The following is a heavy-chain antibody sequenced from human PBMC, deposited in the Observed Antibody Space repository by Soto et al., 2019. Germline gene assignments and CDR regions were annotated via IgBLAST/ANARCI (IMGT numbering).Heavy chain of an antibody. D-gene: IGHD3-3*01. CDR2: IYYSGST. CDR1: GGSISSYY. CDR3: ARAAGGYDFWSGYNFDY. V-gene: IGHV4-59*01. J-gene: IGHJ4*02. Sequence: QVQLQESGPGLVKPSETLSLTCTVSGGSISSYYWSWIRQPPGKGLEWIEYIYYSGSTNYNPSLTSRLTISVDTSKNQFSLKLSSVTAADTAVYYCARAAGGYDFWSGYNFDYWGQGTLVTVSS.